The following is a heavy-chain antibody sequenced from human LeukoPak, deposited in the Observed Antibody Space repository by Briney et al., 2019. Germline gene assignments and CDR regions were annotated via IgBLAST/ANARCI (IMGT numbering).Heavy chain of an antibody. CDR2: INHSGST. Sequence: SETLSLTCAVYGGSFSGYYWSWIRQAPGKGLEWIGEINHSGSTNYNPSLKSRVTISVDTSKNQFSLKLSSVTAADTAVYYCARRRGYVWGSYRHDYWGQGTLVTVSS. V-gene: IGHV4-34*01. CDR1: GGSFSGYY. D-gene: IGHD3-16*02. CDR3: ARRRGYVWGSYRHDY. J-gene: IGHJ4*02.